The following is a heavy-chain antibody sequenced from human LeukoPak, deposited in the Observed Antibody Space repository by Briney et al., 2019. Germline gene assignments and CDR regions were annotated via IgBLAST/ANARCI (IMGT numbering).Heavy chain of an antibody. CDR2: MNHSGST. CDR3: ARAGYSRGWPRWFDP. V-gene: IGHV4-34*01. CDR1: GGSFSGYY. Sequence: PSETLSLTCAVYGGSFSGYYWSWIRQPPGKGLEWIGEMNHSGSTNYNPSLKSRVTISEDTSKNQFSLKLCSVTAADTAVYYCARAGYSRGWPRWFDPWGQGTLVTVSS. J-gene: IGHJ5*02. D-gene: IGHD6-19*01.